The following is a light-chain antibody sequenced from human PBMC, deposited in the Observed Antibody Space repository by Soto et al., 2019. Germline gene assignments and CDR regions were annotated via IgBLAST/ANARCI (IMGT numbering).Light chain of an antibody. J-gene: IGKJ4*01. CDR1: QDISNY. V-gene: IGKV1-27*01. Sequence: DIQTTQSPSSLSASVGDRVTITCRASQDISNYLAWYQQTPGKVPKLLIYSASTLQSGVPSRFSGSGSGTDFTLTISSLQAEDVATYYCQKYNSAPRTFGGGTKVEIK. CDR3: QKYNSAPRT. CDR2: SAS.